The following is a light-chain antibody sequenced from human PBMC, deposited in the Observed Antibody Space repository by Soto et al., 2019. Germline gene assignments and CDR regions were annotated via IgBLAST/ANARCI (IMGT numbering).Light chain of an antibody. CDR1: TSDVGGYNY. J-gene: IGLJ2*01. V-gene: IGLV2-8*01. CDR3: SSYAGSKNFIL. CDR2: EVN. Sequence: QSALTQPPSASGSPGQSVTISCTGTTSDVGGYNYASWYQLHPDKVPKLIIYEVNKRPSGVPDRFSGSKSGSTASLTVSGLQAEDEADYFCSSYAGSKNFILFGGGTKVTVL.